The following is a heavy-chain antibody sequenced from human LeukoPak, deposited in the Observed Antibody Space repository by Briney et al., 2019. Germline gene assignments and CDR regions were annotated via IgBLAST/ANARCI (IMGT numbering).Heavy chain of an antibody. Sequence: WETLSLTCAVSGYSTTSGYYWAWIRQPPGKGLEWIGNIYHSGSTYYNASLKSRVTISVDTSKNQFSLKLSSVTAADTAVYYCARRYSNYFFDYWGQGTLVTVSS. CDR3: ARRYSNYFFDY. CDR2: IYHSGST. D-gene: IGHD4-11*01. CDR1: GYSTTSGYY. V-gene: IGHV4-38-2*01. J-gene: IGHJ4*02.